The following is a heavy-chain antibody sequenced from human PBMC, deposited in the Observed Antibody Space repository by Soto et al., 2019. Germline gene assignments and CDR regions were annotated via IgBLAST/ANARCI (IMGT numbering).Heavy chain of an antibody. J-gene: IGHJ4*02. D-gene: IGHD1-26*01. CDR1: GFNFGFFG. V-gene: IGHV3-30*03. CDR2: ISGDGINT. CDR3: ARGNLSFDFDS. Sequence: QIQLVESGGDVVQPGRSLRLSCAASGFNFGFFGMHWVRQAPGKGLEWVAFISGDGINTHYADSVRGRFTLSRDYSKRTMYLQMDTLSDDDTALYYCARGNLSFDFDSWGQGTLVTVSS.